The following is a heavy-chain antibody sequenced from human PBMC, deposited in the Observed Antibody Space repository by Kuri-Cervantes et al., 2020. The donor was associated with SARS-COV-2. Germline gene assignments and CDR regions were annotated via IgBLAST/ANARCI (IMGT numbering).Heavy chain of an antibody. J-gene: IGHJ4*02. Sequence: GGSLRLSCAASGFTFSSYSMNWVRQAPGKGLEWVSSISSSSSDIYYADSVKGRFTISRDNAKNSLYLQMNSLRAEDTAVYYCAKDRGYTKGDYWGQGTLVTVSS. CDR2: ISSSSSDI. D-gene: IGHD5-24*01. CDR1: GFTFSSYS. V-gene: IGHV3-21*01. CDR3: AKDRGYTKGDY.